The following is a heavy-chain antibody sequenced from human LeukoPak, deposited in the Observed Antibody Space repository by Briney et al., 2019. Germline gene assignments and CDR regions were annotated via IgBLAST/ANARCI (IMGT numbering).Heavy chain of an antibody. J-gene: IGHJ4*02. CDR1: GFTFSSYA. V-gene: IGHV3-23*01. Sequence: GGSLRLSCAASGFTFSSYAMSWVRQAPGKGLEWVSAISGSGGSTYYADSVKGRFTISRDSSKNTLYLQMNSLRAEDTAVYYCAKDPVQLWSPLFDYWGQGTLVTVSS. CDR3: AKDPVQLWSPLFDY. CDR2: ISGSGGST. D-gene: IGHD5-18*01.